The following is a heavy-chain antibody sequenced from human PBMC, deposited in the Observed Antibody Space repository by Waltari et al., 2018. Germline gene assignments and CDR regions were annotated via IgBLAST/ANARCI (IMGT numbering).Heavy chain of an antibody. CDR2: INHSGST. D-gene: IGHD6-13*01. Sequence: QVQLQQWGAGLLKPSETLSLTCAVYGGSFSGYYWSWIRQPPGQGLEWIGEINHSGSTNYNPSLKSRVTISVDTSKNQFSLKLSSVTAADTAVYYCARGLPFRKRGQQLAHGYFDLWGRGTLVTVSS. J-gene: IGHJ2*01. CDR3: ARGLPFRKRGQQLAHGYFDL. CDR1: GGSFSGYY. V-gene: IGHV4-34*01.